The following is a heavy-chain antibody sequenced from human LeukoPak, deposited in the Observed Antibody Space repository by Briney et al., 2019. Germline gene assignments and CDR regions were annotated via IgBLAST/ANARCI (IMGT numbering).Heavy chain of an antibody. Sequence: SETLSLTCTVSGGSISSSSYYWGWIRQPPGKGLEWIGSIYHSGSTYYNPSLKSRVTISVDTSKNQFSLKLSSVTAADTAVYYCARIFSYYFDYWGQGTLVTVSS. V-gene: IGHV4-39*07. D-gene: IGHD2-15*01. J-gene: IGHJ4*02. CDR2: IYHSGST. CDR1: GGSISSSSYY. CDR3: ARIFSYYFDY.